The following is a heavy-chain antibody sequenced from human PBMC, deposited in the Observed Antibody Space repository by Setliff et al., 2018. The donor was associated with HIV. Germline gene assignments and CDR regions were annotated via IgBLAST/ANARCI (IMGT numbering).Heavy chain of an antibody. Sequence: SETLSLTCTVSGDSISSYYWGWIRQPPGKGLEWIGSIYYGGSTYYNPSLKSRITISVDTSKNQFSLKLSSVTAADTAVYYCARGDHRIISAAGSGWFDPWGQGTLVTVSS. CDR3: ARGDHRIISAAGSGWFDP. V-gene: IGHV4-39*07. D-gene: IGHD6-13*01. J-gene: IGHJ5*02. CDR1: GDSISSYY. CDR2: IYYGGST.